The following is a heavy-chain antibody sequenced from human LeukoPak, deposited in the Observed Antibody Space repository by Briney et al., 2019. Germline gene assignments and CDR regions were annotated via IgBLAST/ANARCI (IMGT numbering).Heavy chain of an antibody. V-gene: IGHV1-46*01. Sequence: AASVKVSCKASGYTFTSYYMHWVRQAPGQGLEWMGIINPSGGSTSYAQKFQGRVTMTRDTSTSTVYMELSSLRSEDTAVYYCALLGYCSGGSCYYGPIYAFDIWGQGTMVTVSS. CDR3: ALLGYCSGGSCYYGPIYAFDI. CDR2: INPSGGST. J-gene: IGHJ3*02. CDR1: GYTFTSYY. D-gene: IGHD2-15*01.